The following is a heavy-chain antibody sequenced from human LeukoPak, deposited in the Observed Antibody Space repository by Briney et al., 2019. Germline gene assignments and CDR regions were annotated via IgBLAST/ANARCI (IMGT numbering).Heavy chain of an antibody. CDR1: GGSISTYY. Sequence: SETLSLTCTVSGGSISTYYWSWIRQPPGKGLEWIGYIYYTGSTNYNPSLKSRVTISIDTSKNQFSLKLRSVTAADTAVYYCARDRGTWNDDGFDYWGQGALVTVSS. V-gene: IGHV4-59*01. CDR2: IYYTGST. CDR3: ARDRGTWNDDGFDY. J-gene: IGHJ4*02. D-gene: IGHD1-1*01.